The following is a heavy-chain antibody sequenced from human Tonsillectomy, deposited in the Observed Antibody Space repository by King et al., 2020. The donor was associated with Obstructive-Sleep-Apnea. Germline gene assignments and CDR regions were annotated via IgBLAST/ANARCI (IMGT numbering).Heavy chain of an antibody. CDR2: ITPLLGTT. V-gene: IGHV1-69*06. D-gene: IGHD2-21*01. CDR1: GDNFNDYA. Sequence: QLVQSGAEVKKPASSVKVSCKASGDNFNDYAISWVRQAPGQGLEWMGKITPLLGTTSYAQKFHDRVTITADKSTSTSYMELSNLRSEDTAVYYCAREAILLYFVHWGRGTLVTVSS. CDR3: AREAILLYFVH. J-gene: IGHJ4*02.